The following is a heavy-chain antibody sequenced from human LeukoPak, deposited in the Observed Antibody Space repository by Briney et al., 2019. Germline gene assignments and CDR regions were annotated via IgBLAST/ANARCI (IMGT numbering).Heavy chain of an antibody. Sequence: GGSLRLSCAASGFTFSSYAMSWVRQAPGKGLEWVSAISGSGGSTYYADPVKGRFTISRNNSKNTLYLQMNSLRAEDTAVYYCAKYAIVGATLERIDYWGQGTLVTVSS. CDR2: ISGSGGST. J-gene: IGHJ4*02. CDR1: GFTFSSYA. D-gene: IGHD1-26*01. CDR3: AKYAIVGATLERIDY. V-gene: IGHV3-23*01.